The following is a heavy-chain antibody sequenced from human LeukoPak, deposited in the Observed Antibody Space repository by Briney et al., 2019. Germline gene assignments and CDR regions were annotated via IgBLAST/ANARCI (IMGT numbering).Heavy chain of an antibody. V-gene: IGHV3-48*03. CDR1: GFTFSSYE. CDR2: ISSSGSTI. J-gene: IGHJ4*02. Sequence: GGSLRLSCAASGFTFSSYEMNWVRQAPGKGLEWVSYISSSGSTIYYADSMKGRFTISRDNAKNSLYLQMNSLRAEDTAVYYCARDYCSSTSCYSGAFDYWGQGTLVTVSS. CDR3: ARDYCSSTSCYSGAFDY. D-gene: IGHD2-2*02.